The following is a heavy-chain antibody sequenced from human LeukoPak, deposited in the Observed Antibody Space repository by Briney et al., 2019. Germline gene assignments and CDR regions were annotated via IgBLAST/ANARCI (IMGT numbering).Heavy chain of an antibody. CDR2: TNWDGAST. D-gene: IGHD2-2*01. CDR3: GRVYCSTTSCYDYYDYYMDV. V-gene: IGHV3-20*04. CDR1: GFRFDDYG. J-gene: IGHJ6*03. Sequence: GGSLRLSCAASGFRFDDYGMSWVRHVPGKGLEWVSGTNWDGASTGYADSVKGRFTISRDNVKNFLYLQMNSLRVEDTALYFCGRVYCSTTSCYDYYDYYMDVWGKGTTVTVTS.